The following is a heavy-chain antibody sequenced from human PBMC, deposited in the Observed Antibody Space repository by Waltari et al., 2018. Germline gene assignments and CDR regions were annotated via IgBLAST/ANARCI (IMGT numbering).Heavy chain of an antibody. CDR2: ITISGDAT. V-gene: IGHV3-23*01. CDR1: GFTFRTNA. Sequence: EVQLLESGGDLVQPGGSLRLCWSASGFTFRTNALTWVRQAPGKGLEWVSVITISGDATYYAGSVKGWFTISRDNSRNTLNLHMSSLRAEDTATYYCAKNEKFCIKAACYDSWGQGTLVTVSS. CDR3: AKNEKFCIKAACYDS. J-gene: IGHJ4*02. D-gene: IGHD2-8*01.